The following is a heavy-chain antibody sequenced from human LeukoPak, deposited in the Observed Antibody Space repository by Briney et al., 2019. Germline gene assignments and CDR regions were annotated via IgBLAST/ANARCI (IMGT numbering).Heavy chain of an antibody. V-gene: IGHV1-18*01. J-gene: IGHJ4*02. D-gene: IGHD1-1*01. CDR1: GYTFSTYG. CDR2: ISGHTGNT. Sequence: ASVKVSCKTSGYTFSTYGVTWVRRAPGQGFQWMGWISGHTGNTKYAENFQGRISLTTDTSATTAYMELRSLTSDDTAVYYCARDLSSGGWTLEFDYWGQGSLVTVAS. CDR3: ARDLSSGGWTLEFDY.